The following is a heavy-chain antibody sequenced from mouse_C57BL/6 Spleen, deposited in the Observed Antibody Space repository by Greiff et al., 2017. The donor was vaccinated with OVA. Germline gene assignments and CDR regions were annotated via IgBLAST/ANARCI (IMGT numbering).Heavy chain of an antibody. CDR2: IRNKANGYTT. J-gene: IGHJ1*03. Sequence: EVQLQESGGGLVQPGGSLSLSCAASGFTFTAYYMSWVRQPPGKALEWLGFIRNKANGYTTEYSASVKGRFTISRDNSQSILYLQMNALRAEDSATYYCARSSGDAWYFDVWGTGTTVTVSS. D-gene: IGHD3-3*01. CDR3: ARSSGDAWYFDV. CDR1: GFTFTAYY. V-gene: IGHV7-3*01.